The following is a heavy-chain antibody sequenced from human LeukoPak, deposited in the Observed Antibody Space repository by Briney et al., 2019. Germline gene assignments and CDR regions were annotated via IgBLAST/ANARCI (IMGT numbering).Heavy chain of an antibody. CDR3: MKGSDYYDSSGYSH. V-gene: IGHV3-30*02. Sequence: PGGSLRLSCAASGFTFSRNGMHWVRQAPGKGLEWVAFIRYDGNNKYYANSVKGRFTISRDNSKNTLYLQMNSLRAEDTAVYYCMKGSDYYDSSGYSHWGEGTLVTVSP. CDR1: GFTFSRNG. CDR2: IRYDGNNK. J-gene: IGHJ4*02. D-gene: IGHD3-22*01.